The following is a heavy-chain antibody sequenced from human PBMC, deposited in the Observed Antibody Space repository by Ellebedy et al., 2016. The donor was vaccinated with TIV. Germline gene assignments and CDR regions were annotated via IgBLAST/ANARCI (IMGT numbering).Heavy chain of an antibody. D-gene: IGHD1-26*01. Sequence: GESLKISCAASGFTFSSYSFNWVRQAPGKGLEWLSYISSSSTNMYYADSVKGRFTISRDNAKNTLYLQMNSLRAEDTAVYYCAKGVGALLAEYFQHWGQGTLVTVSS. CDR2: ISSSSTNM. CDR3: AKGVGALLAEYFQH. V-gene: IGHV3-48*04. J-gene: IGHJ1*01. CDR1: GFTFSSYS.